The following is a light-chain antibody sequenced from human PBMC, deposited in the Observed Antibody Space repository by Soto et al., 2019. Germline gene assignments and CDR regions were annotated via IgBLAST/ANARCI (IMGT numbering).Light chain of an antibody. CDR2: GAY. Sequence: EIVLTQSPGTLSLSPGERATLSCRASQSVSNNYLAWYQQRPGQAPRLLIYGAYNRATGIQDRFSGSGSGTDFTLTIRRLEPEDFAVYYCKQYESSPRTFGQGTKVDI. J-gene: IGKJ1*01. CDR1: QSVSNNY. V-gene: IGKV3-20*01. CDR3: KQYESSPRT.